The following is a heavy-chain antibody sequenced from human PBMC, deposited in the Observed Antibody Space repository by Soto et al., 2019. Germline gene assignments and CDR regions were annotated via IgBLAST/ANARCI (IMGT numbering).Heavy chain of an antibody. V-gene: IGHV1-69*04. Sequence: SVKVSCKASGGTFSSYTISWVRQAPGQGLEWMGRIIPILGIANYAQKFQGRVTITADKSTSTAYMELSSLRSEDTAVYYCARDKDVGYYDILTGYSYYGMDVWGQGTTVTVS. CDR1: GGTFSSYT. D-gene: IGHD3-9*01. J-gene: IGHJ6*02. CDR2: IIPILGIA. CDR3: ARDKDVGYYDILTGYSYYGMDV.